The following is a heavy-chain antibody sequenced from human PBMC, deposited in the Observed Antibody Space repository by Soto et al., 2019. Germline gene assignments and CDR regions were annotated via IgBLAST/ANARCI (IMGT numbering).Heavy chain of an antibody. CDR2: IYWDDDK. CDR1: GFSLSTSGVG. D-gene: IGHD4-4*01. V-gene: IGHV2-5*02. J-gene: IGHJ2*01. CDR3: AHSRNDYINYGDTAYFDL. Sequence: QITLKESGPTLVKPTQTLTLTCTFSGFSLSTSGVGVGWIRQPPGKALEWLALIYWDDDKRYSPSPKSRLTITKDTSKNQVVLTRTNIDPLDTATYYCAHSRNDYINYGDTAYFDLWGRGTLVTVAS.